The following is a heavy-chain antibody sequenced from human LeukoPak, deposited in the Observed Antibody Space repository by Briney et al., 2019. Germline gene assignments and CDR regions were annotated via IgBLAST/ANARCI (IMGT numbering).Heavy chain of an antibody. V-gene: IGHV3-23*01. J-gene: IGHJ4*02. CDR3: ASGNYFDY. Sequence: GGSLRLSCAASGFTFSSYAMSWVRQAPGKGLEWVSTISATGGSIYYADSVRGRLTISRDNSKNTVYLQMNSLRAEDTAVYFWASGNYFDYWGQGTLVAVSS. CDR1: GFTFSSYA. CDR2: ISATGGSI. D-gene: IGHD2-15*01.